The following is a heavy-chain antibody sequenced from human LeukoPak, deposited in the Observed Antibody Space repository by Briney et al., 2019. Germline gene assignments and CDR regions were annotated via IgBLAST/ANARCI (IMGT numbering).Heavy chain of an antibody. V-gene: IGHV3-11*04. CDR3: ARDDTHYYDILTGYYKY. D-gene: IGHD3-9*01. J-gene: IGHJ4*02. Sequence: PGGSLRLSCAASGFTFSDYYMGWIRQAPGKGLEWVSYISSSGSTIYYADYVKGRFTISSDNDKNSMYQQMNSLRAEDTAVYYCARDDTHYYDILTGYYKYWGQGTLVTVSS. CDR1: GFTFSDYY. CDR2: ISSSGSTI.